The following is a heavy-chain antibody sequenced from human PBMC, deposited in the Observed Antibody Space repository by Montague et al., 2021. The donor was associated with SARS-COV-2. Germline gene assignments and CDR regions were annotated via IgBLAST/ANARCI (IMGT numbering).Heavy chain of an antibody. D-gene: IGHD2-2*01. CDR3: ARQGCSSITWYANC. V-gene: IGHV3-23*01. J-gene: IGHJ4*02. CDR2: FSSSGGS. Sequence: SLRLSCAASGFAFSDYAMSWVRQAPGKGLEWVSGFSSSGGSYYADSVRGRFSMSRDNSKNTLYLQINSLRAEDTAVYYCARQGCSSITWYANCWGQGTLVTVSS. CDR1: GFAFSDYA.